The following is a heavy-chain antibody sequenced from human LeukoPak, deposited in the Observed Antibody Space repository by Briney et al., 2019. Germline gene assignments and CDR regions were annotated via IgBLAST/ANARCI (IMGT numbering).Heavy chain of an antibody. Sequence: SETLSLTCAVYGGSFSGYYWSWIRQPPGKGLEWIGEINHSGSTNYNPSLKSRVTISVDTSKNQFSLKLSSVTAADTAVYYYARLPGTTGAYYYYYYMDVWGKGTTVTVSS. CDR1: GGSFSGYY. CDR3: ARLPGTTGAYYYYYYMDV. J-gene: IGHJ6*03. CDR2: INHSGST. D-gene: IGHD1-7*01. V-gene: IGHV4-34*01.